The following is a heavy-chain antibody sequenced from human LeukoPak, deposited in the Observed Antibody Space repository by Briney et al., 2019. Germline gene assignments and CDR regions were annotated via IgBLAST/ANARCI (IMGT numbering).Heavy chain of an antibody. CDR3: ARDTRSYYDSSGYWDY. CDR1: GYTFTGYY. D-gene: IGHD3-22*01. V-gene: IGHV1-2*02. J-gene: IGHJ4*02. CDR2: INPNSGGT. Sequence: GASVKVSCKASGYTFTGYYMHWVRQAPGQGLEWMGWINPNSGGTNYAQKFQGRVTMTRDTSISTAYMELSRLRSDDTAVYYCARDTRSYYDSSGYWDYWGQGTLVTVSS.